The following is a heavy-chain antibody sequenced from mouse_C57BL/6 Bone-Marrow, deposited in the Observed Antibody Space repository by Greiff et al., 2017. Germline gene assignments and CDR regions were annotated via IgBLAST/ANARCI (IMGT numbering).Heavy chain of an antibody. Sequence: QVQLQQSGAELVRPGASVTLSCKASGYTFTDYEMHWVKQTPVNGLEWIGAIDPETGGTAYNQKFKGKAILTADKSSSTAYMELRSLTSADSSFYSCTSRCYDFWFAFWGPGTLVTVSA. J-gene: IGHJ3*01. CDR3: TSRCYDFWFAF. CDR2: IDPETGGT. CDR1: GYTFTDYE. D-gene: IGHD2-12*01. V-gene: IGHV1-15*01.